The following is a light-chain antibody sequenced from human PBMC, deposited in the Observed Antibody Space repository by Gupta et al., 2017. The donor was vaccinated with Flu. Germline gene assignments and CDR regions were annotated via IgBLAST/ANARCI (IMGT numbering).Light chain of an antibody. J-gene: IGKJ2*01. CDR3: QQYYSSPYN. Sequence: DIVMTQSPDSLAVSLGERATINCKSSQSVLYSSNNKNYLAWYQHKPGQPPKLLIYWASMRESGVPDRFSGSGSGTDFTLTISSLQAEDVAVYYCQQYYSSPYNFGQGTKLELK. CDR2: WAS. CDR1: QSVLYSSNNKNY. V-gene: IGKV4-1*01.